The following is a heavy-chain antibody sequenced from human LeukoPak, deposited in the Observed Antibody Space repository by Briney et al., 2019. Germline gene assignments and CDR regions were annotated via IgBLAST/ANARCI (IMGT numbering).Heavy chain of an antibody. CDR2: IRKDGGAK. D-gene: IGHD3-22*01. J-gene: IGHJ4*02. CDR1: GFPFSTYW. CDR3: ASSHDSSGND. V-gene: IGHV3-7*01. Sequence: GGSLRLSCAASGFPFSTYWMAWVRQAPGKGLDWVANIRKDGGAKFYAASVKGRFIISRDNAKNSLYLQMNNLRDEDTAVYYCASSHDSSGNDWGQGTLVTV.